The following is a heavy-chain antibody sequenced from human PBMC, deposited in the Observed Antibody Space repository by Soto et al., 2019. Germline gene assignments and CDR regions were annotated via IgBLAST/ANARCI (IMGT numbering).Heavy chain of an antibody. CDR2: ISGIGDYT. CDR3: AKDSRSHPLGWFDP. V-gene: IGHV3-23*01. J-gene: IGHJ5*02. Sequence: EVQLLESGGGLVQPGESLRLSCAASGFTFSSYAMTWVRQAPGKGLEWVSSISGIGDYTYFADSVKGRFTISRDNSKDTLYLQMSSLRVEDTAIYYCAKDSRSHPLGWFDPWGQGTLVTVSS. D-gene: IGHD2-15*01. CDR1: GFTFSSYA.